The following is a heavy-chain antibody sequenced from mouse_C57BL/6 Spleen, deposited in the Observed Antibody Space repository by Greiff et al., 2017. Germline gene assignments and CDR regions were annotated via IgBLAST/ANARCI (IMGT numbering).Heavy chain of an antibody. CDR3: ARARGNYVAFDY. Sequence: QVQLQQSGAELVKPGASVKISCKASGYAFSSYWMNWVKQRPGKGLEWIGQIYPGDGDTNYNGKFKGKATLTADNSSSQAYMQLSSLTTEDSAVYFCARARGNYVAFDYWGQGTTLTVSS. CDR1: GYAFSSYW. V-gene: IGHV1-80*01. D-gene: IGHD2-1*01. J-gene: IGHJ2*01. CDR2: IYPGDGDT.